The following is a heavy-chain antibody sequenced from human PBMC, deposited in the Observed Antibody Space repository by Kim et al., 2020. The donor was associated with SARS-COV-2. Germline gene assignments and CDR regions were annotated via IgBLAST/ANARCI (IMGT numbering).Heavy chain of an antibody. CDR2: IWYDGSNK. Sequence: GGSLRLSCAASGVTFSSYGLHWVCPAPGKGLEWVAVIWYDGSNKYYADSVKGRFTISRDNSKNTLYLQMNSLRAEDTAVYYCARDALDILTDYYIDYWGQGTLVTVSS. V-gene: IGHV3-33*01. CDR3: ARDALDILTDYYIDY. D-gene: IGHD3-9*01. J-gene: IGHJ4*02. CDR1: GVTFSSYG.